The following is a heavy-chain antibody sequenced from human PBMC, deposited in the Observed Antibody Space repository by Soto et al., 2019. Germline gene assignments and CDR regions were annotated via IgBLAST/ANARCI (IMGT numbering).Heavy chain of an antibody. J-gene: IGHJ4*02. D-gene: IGHD1-1*01. CDR2: ISYDGSNK. CDR3: ARDISPVQLAWFPDY. CDR1: GFTFSSYA. Sequence: PGGSLRLSCAASGFTFSSYAMHWVRQAPGKGLEWVAVISYDGSNKYYADSVKGRFTISRDNSKNTLYLQMNSLRAEDTAVYYCARDISPVQLAWFPDYWGQGTLVTVSS. V-gene: IGHV3-30-3*01.